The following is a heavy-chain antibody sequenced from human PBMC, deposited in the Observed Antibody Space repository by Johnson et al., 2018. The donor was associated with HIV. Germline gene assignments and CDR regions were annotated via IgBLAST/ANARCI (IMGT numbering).Heavy chain of an antibody. CDR3: VRDRDWAFDI. D-gene: IGHD2-21*01. CDR1: GFTFSSYG. J-gene: IGHJ3*02. CDR2: INSDSSIF. Sequence: VQLVESGGGVVQPGGSLRLSCAASGFTFSSYGMHWVRQAPGKGLEWLSYINSDSSIFNYADSVKGRFTISRENAKNSLYLQMNSLRDEDTAVYYCVRDRDWAFDIWGQGTMVTVSS. V-gene: IGHV3-48*02.